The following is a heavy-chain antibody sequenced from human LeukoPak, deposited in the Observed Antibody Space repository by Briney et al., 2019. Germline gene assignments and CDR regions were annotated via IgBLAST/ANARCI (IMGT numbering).Heavy chain of an antibody. CDR1: GFTVSSNY. V-gene: IGHV3-66*01. CDR2: IYSGGST. J-gene: IGHJ5*02. D-gene: IGHD3-16*01. CDR3: ATTFRGGWFDP. Sequence: GGSLRLSCAASGFTVSSNYMSWVRQAPGKGLEWVSVIYSGGSTYYTDSVKGRFTISRDNSKNTLYLQMNSLRAEDTAVYYCATTFRGGWFDPWGQGTLVTVSS.